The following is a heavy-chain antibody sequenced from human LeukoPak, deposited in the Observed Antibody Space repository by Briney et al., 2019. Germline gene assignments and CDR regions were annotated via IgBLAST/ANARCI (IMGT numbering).Heavy chain of an antibody. J-gene: IGHJ4*02. CDR1: GFTFSSYW. V-gene: IGHV3-7*01. D-gene: IGHD3-10*02. Sequence: GGSLRLSCAGSGFTFSSYWMSWVRQAPGKGLEWVANIKQEGTQTYYVGSVKGRFTISRDNAKNSLYLQMNSLRAEDTAVYYCARDHVATVYWGQGTLVTVSS. CDR3: ARDHVATVY. CDR2: IKQEGTQT.